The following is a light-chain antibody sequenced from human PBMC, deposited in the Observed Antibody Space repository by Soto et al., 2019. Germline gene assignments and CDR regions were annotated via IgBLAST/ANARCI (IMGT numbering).Light chain of an antibody. CDR2: DAS. V-gene: IGKV1-5*01. Sequence: DIQMTQSPSTLSASVGDGVTITCRASQTISGWLAWYQQRPGKAPKLLISDASSLRSGVPSRFSGSGAGTEFSLIIRCLQPDDFGSYYCQQYKSYPWTFGHGTTVEV. CDR1: QTISGW. CDR3: QQYKSYPWT. J-gene: IGKJ1*01.